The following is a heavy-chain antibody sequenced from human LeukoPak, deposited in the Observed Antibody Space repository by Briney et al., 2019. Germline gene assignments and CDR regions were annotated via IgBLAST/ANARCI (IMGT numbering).Heavy chain of an antibody. J-gene: IGHJ5*02. V-gene: IGHV1-18*01. D-gene: IGHD6-13*01. Sequence: ASVKVFCKASGYTFTTSGTSWVRQAPGQGLEWMGWISGYNGNTDYAQKFQGRVTMTTDISTSTAYMELRSLRSDDTAVYYCARDVAAAGVDPWGQGTLVIVSS. CDR2: ISGYNGNT. CDR3: ARDVAAAGVDP. CDR1: GYTFTTSG.